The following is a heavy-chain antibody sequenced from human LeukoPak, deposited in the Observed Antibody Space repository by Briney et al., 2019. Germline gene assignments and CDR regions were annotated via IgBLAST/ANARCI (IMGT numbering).Heavy chain of an antibody. D-gene: IGHD6-13*01. J-gene: IGHJ4*02. Sequence: GGSLRLSCPASGFTFINYSMNWVRQAPGKGLEGVAYISSSSSTIYYADSVKGRFTISRDNAKNSLYLEMNSLRAEETAVYYCARDLGIHGRSSSWYAYFDYWGQGTLVTVSS. CDR1: GFTFINYS. CDR2: ISSSSSTI. CDR3: ARDLGIHGRSSSWYAYFDY. V-gene: IGHV3-48*04.